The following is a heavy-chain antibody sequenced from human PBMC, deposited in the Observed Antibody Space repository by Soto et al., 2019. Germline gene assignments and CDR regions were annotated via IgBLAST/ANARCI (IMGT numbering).Heavy chain of an antibody. V-gene: IGHV4-4*07. D-gene: IGHD5-12*01. CDR3: AREFTEDVDGPTPFYFDY. CDR1: GDSISSHY. J-gene: IGHJ4*02. CDR2: TYVTGDT. Sequence: QVQLQESGPGLVKPSETLSLTCSVSGDSISSHYWSWIRQSAGKGLGWIGRTYVTGDTNYNPSLKSRVTMSLYTSKNQLSLKLTSVTAADTAVYYCAREFTEDVDGPTPFYFDYWGQGTPVTVSS.